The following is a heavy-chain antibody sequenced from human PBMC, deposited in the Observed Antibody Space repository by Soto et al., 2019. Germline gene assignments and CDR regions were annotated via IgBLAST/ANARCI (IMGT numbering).Heavy chain of an antibody. J-gene: IGHJ5*02. CDR3: AGFSVVAATEISWFDP. CDR2: IYYSGST. Sequence: QVQLQESGPGLVKPSQTLSLTCTVSGGSISSGDYYWSWIRQPPGKGLEWIGYIYYSGSTYYNPSLKSRVTISVDTSKNRFSLKLSSVTAADTAVYYCAGFSVVAATEISWFDPWGQGTLVTVSS. D-gene: IGHD2-15*01. V-gene: IGHV4-30-4*01. CDR1: GGSISSGDYY.